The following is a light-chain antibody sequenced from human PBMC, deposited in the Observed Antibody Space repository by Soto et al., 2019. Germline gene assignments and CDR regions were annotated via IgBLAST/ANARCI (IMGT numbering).Light chain of an antibody. CDR1: SIDVGGYNY. CDR2: DVS. CDR3: SSYTSSSLYV. Sequence: QSALTQPASVSGSPGQSITISCTGTSIDVGGYNYVSWYQQHPGKAPKLMIYDVSNRPSGVSNRFSGSNSGNTASLTISGLQAEDEDDYYCSSYTSSSLYVFGTGTKLTVL. V-gene: IGLV2-14*01. J-gene: IGLJ1*01.